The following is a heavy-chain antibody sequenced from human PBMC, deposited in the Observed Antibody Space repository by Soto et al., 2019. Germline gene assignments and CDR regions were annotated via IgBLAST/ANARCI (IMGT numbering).Heavy chain of an antibody. CDR1: GYTLTIYY. CDR3: ARDLEQATAMVTG. Sequence: ASVKVSCRASGYTLTIYYMHWVRQAPGHGLEWMGIINPSGGRTSYAQKFQGRVTMTRDTSTSTAYRELSSLRSEDTAVYYCARDLEQATAMVTGWGQGTLVTAPQ. D-gene: IGHD5-18*01. V-gene: IGHV1-46*01. CDR2: INPSGGRT. J-gene: IGHJ4*02.